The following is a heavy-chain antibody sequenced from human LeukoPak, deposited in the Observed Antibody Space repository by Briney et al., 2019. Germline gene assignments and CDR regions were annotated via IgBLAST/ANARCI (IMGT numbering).Heavy chain of an antibody. CDR3: AMALDY. J-gene: IGHJ4*02. V-gene: IGHV3-23*01. CDR2: ISHSGSSI. Sequence: VGSLRLSCVASVFTLSIYLMNWVREALGTGLEWVSHISHSGSSIYYADSVKSRFTISRDNSKNTLYLKMERLRVEDTAVYYCAMALDYWGQGTLVTVSS. CDR1: VFTLSIYL.